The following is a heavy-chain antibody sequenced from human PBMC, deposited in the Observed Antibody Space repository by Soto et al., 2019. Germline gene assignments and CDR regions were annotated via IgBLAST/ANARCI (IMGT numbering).Heavy chain of an antibody. CDR1: GFTFSIYW. D-gene: IGHD6-19*01. Sequence: EVQLVESGGGLVQPGGSLRLSCAASGFTFSIYWMHWVRQAPGKGLVWVSRINSAGSSTTYADSVKGRFTISRDNAKNPLYLQMNSLRAEDTAVYYCARDQSVAGPTTLFDPWGQGTLVTVSS. CDR2: INSAGSST. CDR3: ARDQSVAGPTTLFDP. V-gene: IGHV3-74*01. J-gene: IGHJ5*02.